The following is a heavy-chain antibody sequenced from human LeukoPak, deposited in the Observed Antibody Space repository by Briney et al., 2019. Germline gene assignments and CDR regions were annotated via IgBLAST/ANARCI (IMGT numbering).Heavy chain of an antibody. J-gene: IGHJ6*04. V-gene: IGHV1-69*06. CDR2: IIPIFGTA. CDR1: GGTFSSYA. CDR3: ARDPPPYDIVVVPAAPPDYYYYGMDV. Sequence: ASVKVSCKASGGTFSSYAISWVRQAPGQGLEWMGGIIPIFGTANYAQKFQGRVTITADKSTSTAYMELSGLRSEDTAVYYCARDPPPYDIVVVPAAPPDYYYYGMDVWGKGTTVTVSS. D-gene: IGHD2-2*01.